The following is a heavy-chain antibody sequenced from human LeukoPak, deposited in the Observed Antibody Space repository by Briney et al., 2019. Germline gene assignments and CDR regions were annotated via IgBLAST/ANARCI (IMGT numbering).Heavy chain of an antibody. D-gene: IGHD2-2*01. Sequence: SETLSLTCAVYGGSFSGYYWSWIRQPPGKGLEWIGEINHSGSTNYNPSLKSRVTISVDTSKNQFSLKPSSVTAADTAVYYCARLGCSSTSCSATTSMDVWGQGTTVTVSS. V-gene: IGHV4-34*01. CDR1: GGSFSGYY. J-gene: IGHJ6*02. CDR2: INHSGST. CDR3: ARLGCSSTSCSATTSMDV.